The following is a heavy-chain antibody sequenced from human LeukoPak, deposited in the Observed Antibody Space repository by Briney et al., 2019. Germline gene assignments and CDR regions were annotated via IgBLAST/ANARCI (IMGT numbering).Heavy chain of an antibody. CDR1: GYTFTSYD. D-gene: IGHD6-19*01. CDR2: MNPNSGNT. CDR3: ARGPAGTSGWYNRRNWFDP. V-gene: IGHV1-8*01. Sequence: ASVKVSCKASGYTFTSYDINWVRQATGQGLEWMGWMNPNSGNTGYAQKFQGRVTMTRSTSISTAYMELSSLRSEDTAVYYCARGPAGTSGWYNRRNWFDPWGQGTLVTVSS. J-gene: IGHJ5*02.